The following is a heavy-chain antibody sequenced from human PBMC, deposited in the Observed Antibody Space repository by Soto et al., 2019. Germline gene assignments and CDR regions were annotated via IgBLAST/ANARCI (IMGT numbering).Heavy chain of an antibody. CDR3: ARLSAGKGGI. Sequence: PSETLSLTCTVSGGSISSSSYYWGWIRQPPGKGLEWIGYIYYSRSTNYNTSLKSRVTISVDTSKNQLYLKLSSVTAGETAVYYCARLSAGKGGIWGQGTMVTVSS. J-gene: IGHJ3*02. CDR1: GGSISSSSYY. D-gene: IGHD1-1*01. CDR2: IYYSRST. V-gene: IGHV4-61*05.